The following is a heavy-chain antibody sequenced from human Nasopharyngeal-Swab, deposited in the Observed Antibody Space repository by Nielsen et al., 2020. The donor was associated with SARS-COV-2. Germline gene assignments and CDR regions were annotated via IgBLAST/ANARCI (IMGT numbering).Heavy chain of an antibody. D-gene: IGHD3-3*01. CDR2: IYSSGST. CDR1: GGSISSGGYY. J-gene: IGHJ4*02. V-gene: IGHV4-31*03. Sequence: SETLSLTCTVFGGSISSGGYYWSWIRQHPGKGLEWIGYIYSSGSTYYNPSLKSRVTISVDTSKNQFSLKLSSVTAADTAVYYCARILTIFGVVASYYFDYWGQGTLVTVSS. CDR3: ARILTIFGVVASYYFDY.